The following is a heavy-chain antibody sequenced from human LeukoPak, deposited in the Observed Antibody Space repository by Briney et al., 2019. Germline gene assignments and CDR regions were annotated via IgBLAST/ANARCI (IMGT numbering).Heavy chain of an antibody. CDR3: ARTYSSSAPVVYYYYYMDV. J-gene: IGHJ6*03. CDR1: GGSISSYY. CDR2: IYYSGST. V-gene: IGHV4-59*01. D-gene: IGHD6-6*01. Sequence: SETLSLTCPVSGGSISSYYWSWIRQPPGKGLEWIGYIYYSGSTNYNPSLKSRVTISVDTSKNQFSVKLSSVTAADTAVYYCARTYSSSAPVVYYYYYMDVWGKGTTVTVSS.